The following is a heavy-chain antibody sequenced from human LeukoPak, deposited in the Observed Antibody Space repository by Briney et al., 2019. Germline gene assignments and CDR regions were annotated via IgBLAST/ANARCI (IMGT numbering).Heavy chain of an antibody. D-gene: IGHD3-10*01. CDR2: IYTSGST. CDR3: ARDGRYYGSGSYYTYYYFGMDV. V-gene: IGHV4-4*07. Sequence: SETLSLTCTVSGGSISSYYWSWIRQPAGKGLEWIGRIYTSGSTNYNPSLKSRVTMSVDTSKNHFSLKLSSVTAADTDVYYCARDGRYYGSGSYYTYYYFGMDVWGQGTTVTVSS. J-gene: IGHJ6*02. CDR1: GGSISSYY.